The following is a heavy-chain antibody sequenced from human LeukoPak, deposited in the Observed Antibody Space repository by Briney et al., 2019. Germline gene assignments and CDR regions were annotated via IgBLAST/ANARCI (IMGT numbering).Heavy chain of an antibody. J-gene: IGHJ4*02. V-gene: IGHV3-53*01. CDR3: ARVHIAAAGTIDY. D-gene: IGHD6-13*01. CDR1: GFTVSSNY. CDR2: IYSGGST. Sequence: SGGSLRLSCAASGFTVSSNYMSWVRQAPGKGLEWVSVIYSGGSTYYADSVKGRFTISRDNSKNTLYLQMNSLRAEDTAAYYCARVHIAAAGTIDYWGQGTLVTVSS.